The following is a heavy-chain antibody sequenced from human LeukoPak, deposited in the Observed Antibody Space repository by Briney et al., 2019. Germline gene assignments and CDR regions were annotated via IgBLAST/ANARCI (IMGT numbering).Heavy chain of an antibody. J-gene: IGHJ5*02. CDR1: GYTFTGYY. Sequence: ASVKVSCKASGYTFTGYYMHWVRQAPGQGLEWMGWINPNSGGANYAQKFQGRVTMTRDTSISTAYMELSRLRYDDMAVYHCARDYYDGAATNWFDPWGQGTLVTVSS. D-gene: IGHD3-3*01. V-gene: IGHV1-2*02. CDR3: ARDYYDGAATNWFDP. CDR2: INPNSGGA.